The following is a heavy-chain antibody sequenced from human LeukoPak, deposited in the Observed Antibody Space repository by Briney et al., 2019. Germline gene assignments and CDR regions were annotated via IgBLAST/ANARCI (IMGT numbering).Heavy chain of an antibody. CDR3: ARVSDDEHGGNSGAVYFES. J-gene: IGHJ4*02. D-gene: IGHD4-23*01. CDR2: VYHSGTT. Sequence: PSETLSLTCTVSGYSIMGTFYWGWIRQSPGKGLEWIGNVYHSGTTYSNPSLRSRVSISVDTSKNQFSLKLSSVTAADTAIYYCARVSDDEHGGNSGAVYFESWGQGTVVTVSS. CDR1: GYSIMGTFY. V-gene: IGHV4-38-2*02.